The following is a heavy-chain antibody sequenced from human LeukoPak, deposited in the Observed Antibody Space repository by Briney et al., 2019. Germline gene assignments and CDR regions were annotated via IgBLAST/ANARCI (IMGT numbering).Heavy chain of an antibody. CDR3: ARSWGD. D-gene: IGHD3-16*01. CDR2: ISYDGSNK. Sequence: GGSLRLSCAASGFTFSSYAMHWVRQAPGKGLEWVAVISYDGSNKYCADSVKGRFTISRDNSKNTLYLQMNSLRAEDTAVYYCARSWGDWGRGTLVTVSS. J-gene: IGHJ4*02. V-gene: IGHV3-30-3*01. CDR1: GFTFSSYA.